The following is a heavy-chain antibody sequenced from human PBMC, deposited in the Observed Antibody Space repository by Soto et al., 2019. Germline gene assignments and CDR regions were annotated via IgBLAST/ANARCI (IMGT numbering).Heavy chain of an antibody. J-gene: IGHJ3*02. D-gene: IGHD2-2*01. Sequence: QVQLVESGGGVVQPGRSLRLSCAASGFTFSSYGMHWVRQAPGKGLEWVAVISYDGSNKYYADSVKGRFTISRDNSKHTLYLQMNSLRAEDPAVYYCAGGGGRDIVVVPAVEFEIWGQGTMVTVSS. CDR3: AGGGGRDIVVVPAVEFEI. V-gene: IGHV3-30*03. CDR1: GFTFSSYG. CDR2: ISYDGSNK.